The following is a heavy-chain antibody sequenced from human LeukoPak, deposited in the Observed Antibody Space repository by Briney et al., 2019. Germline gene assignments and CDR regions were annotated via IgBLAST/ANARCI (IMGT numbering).Heavy chain of an antibody. CDR2: INQSGST. V-gene: IGHV4-34*01. Sequence: SETLSLTCAVYGGSFSGYYWSWIRQSPGKGLEWIGEINQSGSTNRNPSLKSQVTTSVDTSKNQFSLKVSSVTAADTAVYYCARGYGSGFAYWGQGTLVTVSS. J-gene: IGHJ4*02. CDR3: ARGYGSGFAY. CDR1: GGSFSGYY. D-gene: IGHD3-10*01.